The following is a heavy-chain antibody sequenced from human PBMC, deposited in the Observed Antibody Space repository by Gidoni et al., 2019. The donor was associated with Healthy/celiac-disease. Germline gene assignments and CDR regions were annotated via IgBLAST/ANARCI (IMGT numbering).Heavy chain of an antibody. D-gene: IGHD1-26*01. V-gene: IGHV4-61*01. J-gene: IGHJ4*02. CDR3: ARDGGYSRGIDY. CDR1: GGSVSSGSYY. CDR2: IYYSGST. Sequence: QVQLQESGPGLVKPSETLSLTCTVSGGSVSSGSYYWSWIRQPPGKGLEWIGYIYYSGSTNYNPSLKSRVTISVDTSKNQFSLKLSSVTAADTAVYYCARDGGYSRGIDYWGQGTLVTVSS.